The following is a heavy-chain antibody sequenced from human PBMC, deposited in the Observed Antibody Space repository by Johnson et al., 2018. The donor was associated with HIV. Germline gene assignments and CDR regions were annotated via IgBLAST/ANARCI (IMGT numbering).Heavy chain of an antibody. J-gene: IGHJ3*02. Sequence: GGSLRLSCAASGFIFRNYWMYWVHQAPGKGLVWVARIYSDGSDTAYADSVKGRFTISRDNAKNSLSLQMNSLRAEDTAVFYCARAYPGVAVAVGAFDIWGQGTMVTVSS. CDR3: ARAYPGVAVAVGAFDI. CDR1: GFIFRNYW. D-gene: IGHD6-19*01. V-gene: IGHV3-74*03. CDR2: IYSDGSDT.